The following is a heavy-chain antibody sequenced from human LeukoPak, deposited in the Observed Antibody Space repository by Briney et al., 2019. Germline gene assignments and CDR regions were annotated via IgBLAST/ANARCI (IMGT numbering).Heavy chain of an antibody. CDR2: IYYSGST. V-gene: IGHV4-59*01. D-gene: IGHD1-1*01. Sequence: SETLSLTCTVSGGSISSYYWSWIRQPPGKGLEWLGYIYYSGSTNYNPSLKSRVTISVDTSKNQFSLKLSSVTAADTAVYYCARGDGTTAPSSFDYWGQGTLVTVSS. CDR3: ARGDGTTAPSSFDY. J-gene: IGHJ4*02. CDR1: GGSISSYY.